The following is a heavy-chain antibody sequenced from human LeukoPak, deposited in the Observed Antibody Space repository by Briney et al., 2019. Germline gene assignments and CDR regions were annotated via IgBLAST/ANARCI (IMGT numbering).Heavy chain of an antibody. CDR1: GFTFSSYA. V-gene: IGHV3-23*01. Sequence: GGSLRLSCAASGFTFSSYAISWVRQAPGEWREWVSAISGSGGSTYYGDFVKGRFSISRGNSAHTPYLQINRLRAEDTAVYYCVRQYCGGNCYPGAFDIWGQGTMVTVSS. CDR3: VRQYCGGNCYPGAFDI. CDR2: ISGSGGST. D-gene: IGHD2-21*02. J-gene: IGHJ3*02.